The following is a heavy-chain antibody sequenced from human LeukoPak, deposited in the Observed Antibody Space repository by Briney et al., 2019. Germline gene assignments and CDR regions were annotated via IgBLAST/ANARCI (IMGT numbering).Heavy chain of an antibody. Sequence: ASVKVSCKAPGYTFTSYHMHWVRQAPGQWLEWMGIINPSGGSATYAQKFQGRVTMTRDTSTSTVYMEVSSLRSEDTAVYYCARARLGSSASADCWGQGTLVTVSS. CDR2: INPSGGSA. V-gene: IGHV1-46*01. D-gene: IGHD6-19*01. CDR1: GYTFTSYH. CDR3: ARARLGSSASADC. J-gene: IGHJ4*02.